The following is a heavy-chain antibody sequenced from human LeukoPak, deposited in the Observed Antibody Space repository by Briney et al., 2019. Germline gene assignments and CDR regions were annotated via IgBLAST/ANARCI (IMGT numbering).Heavy chain of an antibody. V-gene: IGHV1-18*01. D-gene: IGHD5-24*01. CDR2: ISAYNGNT. J-gene: IGHJ4*02. CDR3: ARIARRDGYNFVDY. CDR1: GYTFTSYG. Sequence: ASVKVSCKASGYTFTSYGISWVRQAPGQGLEWMGWISAYNGNTNYAQKLQGRVTMTTDTSTSTAYMELRSLRSDDTAVYYCARIARRDGYNFVDYWGQGTLVTVSS.